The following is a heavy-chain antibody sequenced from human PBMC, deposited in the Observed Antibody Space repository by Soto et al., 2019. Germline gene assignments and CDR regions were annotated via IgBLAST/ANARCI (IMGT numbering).Heavy chain of an antibody. CDR3: AKDFRVFEWELSGAFDY. CDR2: ISWNSGSI. J-gene: IGHJ4*02. D-gene: IGHD1-26*01. V-gene: IGHV3-9*01. CDR1: GFTFDDYA. Sequence: EVQLVESGGGLVQPGRSLRLSCAASGFTFDDYAMHWVRQAPGKGLEWVSGISWNSGSIGYADSVKGRFTISRDNAKNSLYLQMNSLRAEDTALYYCAKDFRVFEWELSGAFDYWGQGTLVTVSS.